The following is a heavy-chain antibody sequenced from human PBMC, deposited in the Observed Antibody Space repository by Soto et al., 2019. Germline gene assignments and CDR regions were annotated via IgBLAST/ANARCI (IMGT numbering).Heavy chain of an antibody. CDR3: ARAPYSNAWYRFDL. J-gene: IGHJ4*02. D-gene: IGHD4-4*01. CDR1: GFTFSGYW. V-gene: IGHV3-7*03. Sequence: QLVESGGGLVQPGGSLRLSCEASGFTFSGYWMSWVRQAPGKGLAWVADIKHDGSVQYYVDSVKGRLTIARDNAKKQLYLQMNGVRAEDTALYYCARAPYSNAWYRFDLWGQGTLVTVSS. CDR2: IKHDGSVQ.